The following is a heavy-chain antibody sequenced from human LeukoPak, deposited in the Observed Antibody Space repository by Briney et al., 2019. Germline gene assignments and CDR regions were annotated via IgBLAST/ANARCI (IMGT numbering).Heavy chain of an antibody. CDR2: IGIAGDT. V-gene: IGHV3-13*04. CDR3: ARGHRGSTVTSFDY. CDR1: GFTFSSYD. Sequence: GGSLRLSCAASGFTFSSYDMHWVRQVSGKGLEWVSGIGIAGDTHYPGSVKGRFTISRENARNSLYLQMDSLRAGDTAVYYCARGHRGSTVTSFDYWGQGTLVTVSS. D-gene: IGHD4-17*01. J-gene: IGHJ4*02.